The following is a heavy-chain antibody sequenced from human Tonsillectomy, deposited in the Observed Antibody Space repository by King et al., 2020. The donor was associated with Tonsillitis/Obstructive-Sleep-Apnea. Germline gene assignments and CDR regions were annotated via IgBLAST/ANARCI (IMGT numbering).Heavy chain of an antibody. J-gene: IGHJ4*02. CDR2: INHSGTT. Sequence: QVQLQQWGAGPLKPSETLSLTCAVYGGSFSGYYWSWIRQPPGKGLEWIGEINHSGTTNYNPSLKSRVTISVDTSKNQFSLKLSSVTAADTAVYYCARGDIVVVPARPDYWGQGTLVTVSS. V-gene: IGHV4-34*01. CDR1: GGSFSGYY. D-gene: IGHD2-2*01. CDR3: ARGDIVVVPARPDY.